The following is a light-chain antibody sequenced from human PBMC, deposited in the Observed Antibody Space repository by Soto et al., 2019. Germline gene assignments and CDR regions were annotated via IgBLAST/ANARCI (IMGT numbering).Light chain of an antibody. CDR3: QQYNNWPPGT. CDR1: QSVSSD. Sequence: EIVMTQSPATLSVSPGERATLSCRASQSVSSDLAWYQQKPGQAPRLLIYGASTRATGVPARFSGSGSGTDFTLTISSLQSEDFVVYYCQQYNNWPPGTFGQGTKVEIK. J-gene: IGKJ1*01. V-gene: IGKV3-15*01. CDR2: GAS.